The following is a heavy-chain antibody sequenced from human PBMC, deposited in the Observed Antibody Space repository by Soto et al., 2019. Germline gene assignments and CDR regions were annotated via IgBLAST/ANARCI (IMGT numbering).Heavy chain of an antibody. Sequence: PETLSLTCAVSGGSFSGYYRSWFRQPAGKGLEWMGEINQSGRTNYNTSLKSRVTISVDTSKNQFSLKLSSVTAADTAVYYCPRGARRSTKQGQYAFDIWGKGRMVT. J-gene: IGHJ3*02. D-gene: IGHD2-2*01. CDR1: GGSFSGYY. CDR2: INQSGRT. CDR3: PRGARRSTKQGQYAFDI. V-gene: IGHV4-34*01.